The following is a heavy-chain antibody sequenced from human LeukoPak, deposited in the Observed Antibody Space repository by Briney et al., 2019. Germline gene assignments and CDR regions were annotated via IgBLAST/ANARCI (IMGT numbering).Heavy chain of an antibody. CDR2: IYYSGNT. Sequence: SETLSLTCAVFGGSINSYYWSWIRQPPGKGLEWIGYIYYSGNTNYNPSFKSRVTISVDTSKNQFSLKLSSVTAADTAIYYCVRQPSATAAFDIRGQGTMVTVSS. J-gene: IGHJ3*02. V-gene: IGHV4-59*08. CDR1: GGSINSYY. CDR3: VRQPSATAAFDI. D-gene: IGHD2-2*01.